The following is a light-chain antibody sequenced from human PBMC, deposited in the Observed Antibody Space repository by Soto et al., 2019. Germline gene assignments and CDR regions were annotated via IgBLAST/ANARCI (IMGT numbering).Light chain of an antibody. Sequence: QLVLTQSPSASASLGASVKLTCTLSSGHSSYAIAWHQQQPEKGPRYLMKLNSDGSHSKGDGIPDRFSGSSSGAERYLTISSRLSEDEADYYCQTWGTGIVVFGGGTKLTVL. V-gene: IGLV4-69*01. CDR2: LNSDGSH. CDR1: SGHSSYA. J-gene: IGLJ2*01. CDR3: QTWGTGIVV.